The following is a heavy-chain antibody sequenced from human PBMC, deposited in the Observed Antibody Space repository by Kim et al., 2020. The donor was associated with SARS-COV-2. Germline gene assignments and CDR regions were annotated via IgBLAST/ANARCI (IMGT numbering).Heavy chain of an antibody. V-gene: IGHV4-59*01. CDR1: GGSISSYY. J-gene: IGHJ6*02. Sequence: SETLSLTCTVSGGSISSYYWSWIRQPPGKGLEWIGYIYYSGSTNYNPSLKSRVTISVDTSKNQFSLKLSSVTAADTAVYYCARAPSITIFGVVAFPDVWGQGTTVTVSS. CDR3: ARAPSITIFGVVAFPDV. D-gene: IGHD3-3*01. CDR2: IYYSGST.